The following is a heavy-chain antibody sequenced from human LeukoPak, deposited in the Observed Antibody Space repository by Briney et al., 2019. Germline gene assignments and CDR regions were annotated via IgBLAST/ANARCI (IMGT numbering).Heavy chain of an antibody. CDR1: GFTFSSYG. J-gene: IGHJ4*02. CDR2: ISGSGDST. D-gene: IGHD1-26*01. Sequence: GGSLRLSCAASGFTFSSYGMSWVRQAPGKGLEWVSAISGSGDSTYYADSVKGRFTISRDNSKNTLYLQMNSLRAEDTAVYYCAKERGGSYYGSTAFDYWGQGTLVTVSS. V-gene: IGHV3-23*01. CDR3: AKERGGSYYGSTAFDY.